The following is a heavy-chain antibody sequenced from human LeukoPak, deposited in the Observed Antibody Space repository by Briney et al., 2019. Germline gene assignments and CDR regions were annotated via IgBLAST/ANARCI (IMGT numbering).Heavy chain of an antibody. CDR3: AKGVYYDFWSGYPSTFDY. J-gene: IGHJ4*02. V-gene: IGHV3-30*02. CDR1: GFTFSSYG. CDR2: IRYDGGNK. D-gene: IGHD3-3*01. Sequence: GGSLRLSCAASGFTFSSYGMHWVRQAPGKGLEWVAFIRYDGGNKYYADSVKGRFTISRDNSENTLYLQMNSLRAEDTAVYYCAKGVYYDFWSGYPSTFDYWGQGTLVTVSS.